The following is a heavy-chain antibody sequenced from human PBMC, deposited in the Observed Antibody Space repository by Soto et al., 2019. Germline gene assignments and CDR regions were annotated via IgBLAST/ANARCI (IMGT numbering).Heavy chain of an antibody. Sequence: GGSLRLSCAASGFTFSNAWMNWVRQAPGKGLEWVGRIKSKTDGGTTDYAAPVKGRFTISRDDSKNTLYLQMNSLKTEDTAVYYCTTGAINYSGSYHPDPAPFDPWGQGTLVTVSS. J-gene: IGHJ5*02. V-gene: IGHV3-15*07. CDR2: IKSKTDGGTT. CDR1: GFTFSNAW. CDR3: TTGAINYSGSYHPDPAPFDP. D-gene: IGHD1-26*01.